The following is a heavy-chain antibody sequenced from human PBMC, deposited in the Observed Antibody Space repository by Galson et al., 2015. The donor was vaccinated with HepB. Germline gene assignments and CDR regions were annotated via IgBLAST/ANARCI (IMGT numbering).Heavy chain of an antibody. CDR1: GGTFSSYA. CDR3: AVSSPLPRCSSSWYVYYYYYMDV. J-gene: IGHJ6*03. D-gene: IGHD6-13*01. CDR2: IIPIFGTA. V-gene: IGHV1-69*13. Sequence: SVKVSCKASGGTFSSYAISWVRQAPGQGLEWMGGIIPIFGTANYAQKFQGRVTITADESTSTAYMELSSLRSEDTAVYYGAVSSPLPRCSSSWYVYYYYYMDVWGKGTPVTVSS.